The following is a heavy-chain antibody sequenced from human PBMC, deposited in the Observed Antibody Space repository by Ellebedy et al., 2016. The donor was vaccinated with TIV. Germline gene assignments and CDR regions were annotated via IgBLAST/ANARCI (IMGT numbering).Heavy chain of an antibody. J-gene: IGHJ5*02. CDR2: ISGGGDST. Sequence: GESLKISCAVSGFTFSSFAMNWLRQVPGKGLEWVSGISGGGDSTNYADSVKGRFTISRDNSKNTLYLQMDSLRAEDTALYYCAKDRGSGWHENWFDPWGQGTLVIVSS. V-gene: IGHV3-23*01. CDR1: GFTFSSFA. CDR3: AKDRGSGWHENWFDP. D-gene: IGHD6-19*01.